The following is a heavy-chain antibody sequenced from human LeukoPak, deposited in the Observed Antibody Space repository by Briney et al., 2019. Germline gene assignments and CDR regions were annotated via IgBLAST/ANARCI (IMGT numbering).Heavy chain of an antibody. Sequence: SETLSPTCTVSGGSISSSSYYWGWIRQPPGKGLERIGSIYYSGSTYYNPSLKSRVTISVDTSKNQFSLKLSSVTAADTAVYYCARQNWSSGWYGIFDYWGQGTLVTVSS. CDR3: ARQNWSSGWYGIFDY. CDR2: IYYSGST. CDR1: GGSISSSSYY. J-gene: IGHJ4*02. D-gene: IGHD6-19*01. V-gene: IGHV4-39*01.